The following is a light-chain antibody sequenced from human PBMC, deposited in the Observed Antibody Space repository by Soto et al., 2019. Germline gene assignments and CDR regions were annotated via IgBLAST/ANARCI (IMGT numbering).Light chain of an antibody. CDR1: QSISSN. Sequence: EIVMTQSPATLSVSPGERVTVSCRASQSISSNLAWYQQKPGQAPRLLIYGASTRTFDVPDRFSGSGSGTNFTLTISRLQPEDFAVYYCQHYGTSLTFGGGTKVDIK. CDR3: QHYGTSLT. V-gene: IGKV3D-15*01. CDR2: GAS. J-gene: IGKJ4*01.